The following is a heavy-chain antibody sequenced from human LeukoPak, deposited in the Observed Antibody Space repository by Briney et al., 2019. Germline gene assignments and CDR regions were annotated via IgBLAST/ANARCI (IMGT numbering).Heavy chain of an antibody. D-gene: IGHD4-17*01. CDR1: GFTFSSYG. V-gene: IGHV3-30*02. J-gene: IGHJ6*03. CDR2: IRYDGSNK. CDR3: ARGSERTVTNDYYYMDV. Sequence: GGSLRLSCEASGFTFSSYGMHWVRQAPGKGLEWVAFIRYDGSNKYYADSVKGRFTISRDNSKNTLYLQMNSLRADDTAVYYCARGSERTVTNDYYYMDVWGKGTTVTISS.